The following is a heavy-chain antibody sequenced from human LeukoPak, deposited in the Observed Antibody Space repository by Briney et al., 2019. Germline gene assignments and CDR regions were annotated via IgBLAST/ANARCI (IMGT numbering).Heavy chain of an antibody. CDR3: ARVGDRGGYYYMDV. CDR1: GGSISSGSYY. CDR2: IYYTGTT. J-gene: IGHJ6*03. V-gene: IGHV4-39*07. Sequence: PSETLSLTCSVSGGSISSGSYYWGWIRQPPGKGLQWIGSIYYTGTTYYNPSLKSRVTISIDTSKNQFSLKVRSVTAADTAVYYCARVGDRGGYYYMDVWGKGTTVTISS. D-gene: IGHD3-16*01.